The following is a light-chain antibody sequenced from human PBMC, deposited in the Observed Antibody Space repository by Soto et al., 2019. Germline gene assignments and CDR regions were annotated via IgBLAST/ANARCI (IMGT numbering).Light chain of an antibody. CDR1: QSVSSH. Sequence: EIVLTQPPATLSLSPGERATLSCRASQSVSSHLAWYQQKPGQAPRLLIYDASNRATGIPARFSGSGSGTDFTLTISSLEPEDFAVYYCQQRSNWPPVTFGQGTKVDI. J-gene: IGKJ1*01. V-gene: IGKV3-11*01. CDR2: DAS. CDR3: QQRSNWPPVT.